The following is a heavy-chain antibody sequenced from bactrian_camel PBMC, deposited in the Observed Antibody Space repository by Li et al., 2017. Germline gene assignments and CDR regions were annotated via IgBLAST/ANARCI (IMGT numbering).Heavy chain of an antibody. J-gene: IGHJ4*01. D-gene: IGHD3*01. CDR3: VRLGYMSWAAID. Sequence: VQLVESGGGLVQPGGSLRLSCAASGFTFSLYSMTWVRQTPDSVKGRFTISRENAKNTVYLQMSSLKPEDTAVYYCVRLGYMSWAAIDWGQGTQVTVS. CDR1: GFTFSLYS. V-gene: IGHV3S10*01.